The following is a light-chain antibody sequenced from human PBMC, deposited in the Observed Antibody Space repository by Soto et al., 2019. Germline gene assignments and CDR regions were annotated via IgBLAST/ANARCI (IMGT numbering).Light chain of an antibody. CDR2: QAS. Sequence: DIQMTQSPSTLSASVGDRVSVTCRASQSMCRSLALYHHQPGKPPKLLIYQASSLEGGVPSRFRGSGSEREFTLTISSLQPEDFATYYCQQYLSYPWTFGQGTKVDIK. V-gene: IGKV1-5*03. CDR3: QQYLSYPWT. J-gene: IGKJ1*01. CDR1: QSMCRS.